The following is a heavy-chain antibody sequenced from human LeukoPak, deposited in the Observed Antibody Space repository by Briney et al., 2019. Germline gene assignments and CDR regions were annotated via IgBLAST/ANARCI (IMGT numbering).Heavy chain of an antibody. V-gene: IGHV4-59*11. CDR2: IYYSGST. CDR3: ARGRWDIVVVPAAATPYNWFDP. Sequence: SETLSLTCTVSGGSISSHYWSWIRQPPGKGLEWIGYIYYSGSTYYNPSLKSRVTISVDTSKNQFSLKLSSVTAADTAVYYCARGRWDIVVVPAAATPYNWFDPWGQGTLVTVSS. D-gene: IGHD2-2*01. J-gene: IGHJ5*02. CDR1: GGSISSHY.